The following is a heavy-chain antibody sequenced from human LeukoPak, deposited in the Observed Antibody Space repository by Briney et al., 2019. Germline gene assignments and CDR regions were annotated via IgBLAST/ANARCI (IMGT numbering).Heavy chain of an antibody. D-gene: IGHD3-16*02. CDR3: AKSSTMSFRSYYFDY. J-gene: IGHJ4*02. CDR2: IYCSGTT. V-gene: IGHV4-59*08. CDR1: GGSISSYY. Sequence: SETLSLTCTVSGGSISSYYWSWIRQPPGKGLEWIGYIYCSGTTNYNPSLKSRVTISVDTSKNQFSLKVSSVTAADTAVYYCAKSSTMSFRSYYFDYWGQGTLVTVSS.